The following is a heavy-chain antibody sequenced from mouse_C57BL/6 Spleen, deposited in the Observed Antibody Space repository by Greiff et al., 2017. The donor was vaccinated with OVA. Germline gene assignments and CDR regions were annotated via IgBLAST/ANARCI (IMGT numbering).Heavy chain of an antibody. Sequence: VQLQQSGPELVKPGASVKISCKASGYSFTGYYMNWVKQSPEKSLEWIGEIKPSTGGTTYNQKFKAKATLTVDKSSSTAYMQLKSLTSEDSAVYYCARSLTGLDYWGQGTTLTVSS. CDR3: ARSLTGLDY. CDR1: GYSFTGYY. D-gene: IGHD4-1*01. J-gene: IGHJ2*01. V-gene: IGHV1-42*01. CDR2: IKPSTGGT.